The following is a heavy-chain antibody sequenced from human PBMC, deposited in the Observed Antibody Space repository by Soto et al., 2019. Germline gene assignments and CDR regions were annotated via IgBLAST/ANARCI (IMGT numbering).Heavy chain of an antibody. CDR3: ARSFPYSSGRRYYFDY. J-gene: IGHJ4*02. CDR1: GGTFSSYA. V-gene: IGHV1-69*01. Sequence: QVQLVQSGAEVKKPGSSVKVSCKASGGTFSSYAISWVRQAPGQGLEWMGGIIPIFGTANYAQKFQGRVTITADESTSTAYMELSSLRSEDTAVYYCARSFPYSSGRRYYFDYWGQGTLVTVSS. CDR2: IIPIFGTA. D-gene: IGHD6-19*01.